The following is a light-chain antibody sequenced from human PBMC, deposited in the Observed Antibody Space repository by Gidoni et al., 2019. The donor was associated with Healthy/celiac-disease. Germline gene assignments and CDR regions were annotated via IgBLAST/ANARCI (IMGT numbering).Light chain of an antibody. CDR1: QSISSW. V-gene: IGKV1-5*03. J-gene: IGKJ1*01. Sequence: DIQMTQSPSTLSASVGDRVTITCRASQSISSWLAWYQQKPGKAPKLLIYKASSLESGVPSRFIGSGSGAEFTLTIISLQPDDFATYYCQQYNSYPWTFGQGTKVEIK. CDR2: KAS. CDR3: QQYNSYPWT.